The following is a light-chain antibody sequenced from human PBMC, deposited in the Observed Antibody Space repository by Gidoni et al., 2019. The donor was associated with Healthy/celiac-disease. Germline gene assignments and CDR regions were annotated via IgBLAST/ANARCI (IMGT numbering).Light chain of an antibody. CDR3: QQLNSYPSIT. Sequence: IQLTPSPPSLSASVGDRVTITCRASQGISSYLAWYQQKPGKAPKLLIYAASTLQRGVPSRFSGSGSGTDFTLTSSSLQPEDFATYYCQQLNSYPSITFGQGTRLEIK. V-gene: IGKV1-9*01. CDR2: AAS. CDR1: QGISSY. J-gene: IGKJ5*01.